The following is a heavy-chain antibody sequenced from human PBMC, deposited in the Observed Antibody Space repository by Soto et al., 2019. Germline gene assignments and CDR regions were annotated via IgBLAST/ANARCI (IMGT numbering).Heavy chain of an antibody. CDR2: ISAYNGNT. Sequence: VSVKVSCKASGYTFTSYGISWVRQAPGQGLEWMGWISAYNGNTNYAQKLQGRVTMTTDTSTSTAYMELRSLRSDDTAVYYCARSPLAAAANVAFDIWGQGTMVTVSS. CDR1: GYTFTSYG. CDR3: ARSPLAAAANVAFDI. D-gene: IGHD6-13*01. J-gene: IGHJ3*02. V-gene: IGHV1-18*01.